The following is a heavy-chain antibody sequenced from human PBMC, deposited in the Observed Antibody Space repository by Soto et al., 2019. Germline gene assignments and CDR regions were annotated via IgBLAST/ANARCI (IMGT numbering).Heavy chain of an antibody. CDR2: ISYDGGNK. CDR1: GFSFSSHG. Sequence: QVQLVESGGGVVQPGRSLTLSCLGSGFSFSSHGMHWILQATGKGLELLAVISYDGGNKNYADSVKVRCTISRDKSKNLVFLLINSLRPAATAVYFCAREPTGGEYWAGFQYWCQGTLVIVSS. CDR3: AREPTGGEYWAGFQY. J-gene: IGHJ4*02. D-gene: IGHD4-17*01. V-gene: IGHV3-30*03.